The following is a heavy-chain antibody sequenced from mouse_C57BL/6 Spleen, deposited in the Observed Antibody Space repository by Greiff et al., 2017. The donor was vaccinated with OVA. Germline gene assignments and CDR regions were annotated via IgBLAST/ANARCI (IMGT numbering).Heavy chain of an antibody. CDR3: ARRDDYDGFAY. CDR1: GYTFTSYT. J-gene: IGHJ3*01. CDR2: INPSSGYP. D-gene: IGHD2-4*01. Sequence: QVQLQQSGAELARPGASVTMSCKASGYTFTSYTMHWVKQRPGQGLEWIGYINPSSGYPKYNQKFKDKATLTADKSSSTAYMKLSSLTSEDSAVYYCARRDDYDGFAYWGQGTLVTVSA. V-gene: IGHV1-4*01.